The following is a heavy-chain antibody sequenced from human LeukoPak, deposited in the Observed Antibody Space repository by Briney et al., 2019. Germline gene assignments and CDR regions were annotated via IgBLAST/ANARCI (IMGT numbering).Heavy chain of an antibody. Sequence: SETLSLTCNGSGVSISSYYWSWIRQPAGKGLKWFGRIYTSGGTNYNPSLKSRVTMSVVTSKNQFSLKLNSVTAADTAVYYCARVTAAGTSVVLDPWGPGTLVTVSS. D-gene: IGHD6-13*01. CDR2: IYTSGGT. J-gene: IGHJ5*02. CDR1: GVSISSYY. V-gene: IGHV4-4*07. CDR3: ARVTAAGTSVVLDP.